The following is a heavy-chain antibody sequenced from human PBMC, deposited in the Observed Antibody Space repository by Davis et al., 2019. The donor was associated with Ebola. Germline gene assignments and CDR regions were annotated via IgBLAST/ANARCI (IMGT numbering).Heavy chain of an antibody. CDR3: AKVPVEVADEYFQD. CDR1: GFIVSSYY. J-gene: IGHJ1*01. Sequence: GESLKISCAASGFIVSSYYMSWVRQAPGKGLEWVSIIHSGGSTYYADSVKGRFTISRDNSKNTLFLHMNGLGDQDTALYFCAKVPVEVADEYFQDWGQGTLVTVSS. CDR2: IHSGGST. V-gene: IGHV3-53*01. D-gene: IGHD2-21*02.